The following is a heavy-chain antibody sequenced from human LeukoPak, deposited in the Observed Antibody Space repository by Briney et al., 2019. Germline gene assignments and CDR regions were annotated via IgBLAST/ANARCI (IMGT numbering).Heavy chain of an antibody. CDR3: ARDPHYGDYVRHTEYYGMDV. Sequence: PGGSLRLSCAASGFTFSSYSMNWVRQAPGKGLEWVSSISSSSSYIYYADSVKGRFTISRDNAKNSLYLQMNSLRAEDTAVYYCARDPHYGDYVRHTEYYGMDVWGRGTTVTVSS. D-gene: IGHD4-17*01. V-gene: IGHV3-21*01. CDR1: GFTFSSYS. CDR2: ISSSSSYI. J-gene: IGHJ6*02.